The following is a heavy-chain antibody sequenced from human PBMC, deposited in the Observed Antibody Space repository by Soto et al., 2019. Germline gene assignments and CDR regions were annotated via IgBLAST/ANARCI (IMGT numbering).Heavy chain of an antibody. CDR1: GFTFSSYA. Sequence: GGSLRLSCAASGFTFSSYAMFWVRQAPGNGLEWVAFISYGGTEKYYADSVKGRFTSSRDNSRNTLYLQMNSLRAEDTAVYYCAKGSYSGTYSDFDYWGQGTLVTVSS. CDR2: ISYGGTEK. CDR3: AKGSYSGTYSDFDY. D-gene: IGHD1-26*01. V-gene: IGHV3-30*18. J-gene: IGHJ4*02.